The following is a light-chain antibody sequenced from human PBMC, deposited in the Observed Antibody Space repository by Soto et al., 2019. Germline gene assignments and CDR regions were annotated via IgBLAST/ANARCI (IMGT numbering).Light chain of an antibody. J-gene: IGLJ2*01. CDR2: DVS. Sequence: QSALTQPASVSGSPGQSITIPCTGTSNDIGVYNYVSWYQQHPGKAPTLLIFDVSYRPSGISDRFSGSKSGNTASLTISGLQLEDEADYYCSSYGASTTLFGGGTKLTVL. V-gene: IGLV2-14*03. CDR3: SSYGASTTL. CDR1: SNDIGVYNY.